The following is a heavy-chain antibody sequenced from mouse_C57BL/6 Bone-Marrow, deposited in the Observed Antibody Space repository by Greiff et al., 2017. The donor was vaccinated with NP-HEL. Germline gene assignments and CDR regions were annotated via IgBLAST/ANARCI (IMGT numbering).Heavy chain of an antibody. CDR3: ARRDYYGSSSSYCFDY. D-gene: IGHD1-1*01. J-gene: IGHJ2*01. Sequence: VQLQQPGAELVKPGASVKMSCKASGYTFTSYWITWVKQRPGQGLEWIGDIYPGSGSTNYNEKFKSKATLTVDTSSSTAYMQLSSLTSEDSAVYYCARRDYYGSSSSYCFDYWGQGTTLTVSS. CDR2: IYPGSGST. V-gene: IGHV1-55*01. CDR1: GYTFTSYW.